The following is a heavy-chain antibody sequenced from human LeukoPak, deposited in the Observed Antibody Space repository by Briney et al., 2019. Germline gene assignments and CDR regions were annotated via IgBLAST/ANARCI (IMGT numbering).Heavy chain of an antibody. CDR3: ARGFSGYDFYFDY. Sequence: GSLRLSCAASGFTFSSYWRSWVRQAPGKGLEGVANIKQDGSEKYYVDSVKGRFTISRDNAKNSLYLQMNSLRAEDTAVYYCARGFSGYDFYFDYWGQGTLVTVSS. V-gene: IGHV3-7*03. D-gene: IGHD5-12*01. CDR1: GFTFSSYW. J-gene: IGHJ4*02. CDR2: IKQDGSEK.